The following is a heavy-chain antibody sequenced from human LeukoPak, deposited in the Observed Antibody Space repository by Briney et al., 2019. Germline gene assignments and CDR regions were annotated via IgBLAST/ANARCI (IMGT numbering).Heavy chain of an antibody. D-gene: IGHD2-21*02. CDR3: ARDPTYCGGDCDQDYFDY. J-gene: IGHJ4*02. CDR1: GFTFSSYS. Sequence: GGSLRLSCAASGFTFSSYSMNWVRQVPGKGLEWVSSISSSSSYIYYADSVKGRFTISRDNAKNSLYLQMNSLRAEDTAVYYCARDPTYCGGDCDQDYFDYWGQGTLVTVSS. CDR2: ISSSSSYI. V-gene: IGHV3-21*01.